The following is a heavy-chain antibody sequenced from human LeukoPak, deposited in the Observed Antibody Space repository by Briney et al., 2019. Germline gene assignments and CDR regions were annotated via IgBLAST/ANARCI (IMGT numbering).Heavy chain of an antibody. CDR3: ARAERHIVVVTANDAFDI. CDR2: IWYDGSNK. CDR1: GFTFSSYG. D-gene: IGHD2-21*02. Sequence: PGRSLRLSCAASGFTFSSYGMHWVRQAPGKGLEWVAVIWYDGSNKYYADSVKGRFTISRDNSKNTLYLQMNSLRAEDTAVYYCARAERHIVVVTANDAFDIWGQGTMVTVSS. V-gene: IGHV3-33*01. J-gene: IGHJ3*02.